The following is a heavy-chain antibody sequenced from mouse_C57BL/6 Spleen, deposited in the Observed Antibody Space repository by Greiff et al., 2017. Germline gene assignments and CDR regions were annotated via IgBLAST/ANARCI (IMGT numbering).Heavy chain of an antibody. CDR2: INPNNGGT. CDR3: ARWLLGLDY. CDR1: GYTFTDYN. V-gene: IGHV1-22*01. Sequence: EVKLMESGPELVKPGASVKMSCKASGYTFTDYNMHWVKQSHGKSLEWIGYINPNNGGTSYNQKFQGKATLTVNKSSSTAYMELRSLTSEDSAVYYCARWLLGLDYWGQGTTLTVSS. D-gene: IGHD2-3*01. J-gene: IGHJ2*01.